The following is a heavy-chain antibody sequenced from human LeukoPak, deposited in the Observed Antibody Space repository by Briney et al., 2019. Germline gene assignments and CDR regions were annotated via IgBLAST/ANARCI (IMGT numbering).Heavy chain of an antibody. D-gene: IGHD2-8*02. CDR2: ISRTGFST. Sequence: PGGSLRLSCAASGFMFSNSDMGWVRQAPGRGLEWVSTISRTGFSTFYADSVKGRFTISRDNSKNTVYLQMSSLRAEDTAVYYCAKGGVAYRSLYFDFWGQGTLVTVSS. J-gene: IGHJ4*02. CDR1: GFMFSNSD. CDR3: AKGGVAYRSLYFDF. V-gene: IGHV3-23*01.